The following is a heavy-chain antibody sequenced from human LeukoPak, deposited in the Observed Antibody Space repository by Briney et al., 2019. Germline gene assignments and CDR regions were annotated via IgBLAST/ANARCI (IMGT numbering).Heavy chain of an antibody. V-gene: IGHV4-59*11. CDR1: GGSIRSHY. Sequence: SETLSLTCTVSGGSIRSHYWSWIRQPPGKGLEWIGYIYYSGSTNYNPSLKSRVTISVDKSKNQFSLKLSSVTAADTAIYYCARANYDSSGYYFDSWGQGTLVTVSS. D-gene: IGHD3-22*01. CDR2: IYYSGST. J-gene: IGHJ4*02. CDR3: ARANYDSSGYYFDS.